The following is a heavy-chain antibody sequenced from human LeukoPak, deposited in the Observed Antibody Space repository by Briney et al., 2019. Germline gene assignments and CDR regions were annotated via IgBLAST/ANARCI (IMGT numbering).Heavy chain of an antibody. CDR2: IYYSGST. J-gene: IGHJ5*02. Sequence: SETLSLTCTVSGGSISSSSYYWGWIRQPPGKGLEWIGSIYYSGSTYYNPSLKSRVTISVDTSKNQFSLRLSSVTAADTAVYYCARVGHCSSTSCYKFDPWGQGTLVTVSS. CDR3: ARVGHCSSTSCYKFDP. V-gene: IGHV4-39*07. CDR1: GGSISSSSYY. D-gene: IGHD2-2*02.